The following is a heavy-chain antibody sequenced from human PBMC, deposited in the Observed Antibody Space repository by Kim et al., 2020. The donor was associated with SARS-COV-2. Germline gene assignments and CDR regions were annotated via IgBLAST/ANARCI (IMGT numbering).Heavy chain of an antibody. Sequence: SETLSLSCTVSGGSISSYYWSWIRQPPGKGLEWIAYIYYSGSTNYNPSLKSRVTISVDTSKNQFYLKLSSVTAADTAVYYCARVAKSGSGELLDYWGQGILVTVSS. J-gene: IGHJ4*02. CDR1: GGSISSYY. CDR3: ARVAKSGSGELLDY. CDR2: IYYSGST. D-gene: IGHD3-10*01. V-gene: IGHV4-59*01.